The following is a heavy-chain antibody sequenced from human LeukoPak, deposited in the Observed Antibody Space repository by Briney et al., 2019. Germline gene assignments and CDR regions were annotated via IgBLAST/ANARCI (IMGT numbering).Heavy chain of an antibody. D-gene: IGHD2-2*01. CDR3: ARVLSSGIVVVPAAILDY. V-gene: IGHV4-38-2*02. J-gene: IGHJ4*02. CDR2: IYHSGST. Sequence: PSETLSLTCTVSGYSISSGYYWGWIRQPPGKGLERIGSIYHSGSTYYNPSLKSRVTISVDTSKNQFSLKLSSVTAADTAVYYCARVLSSGIVVVPAAILDYWGQGTLVTVSS. CDR1: GYSISSGYY.